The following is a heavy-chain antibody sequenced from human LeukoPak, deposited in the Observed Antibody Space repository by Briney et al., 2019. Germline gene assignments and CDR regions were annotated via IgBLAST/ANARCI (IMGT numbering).Heavy chain of an antibody. Sequence: SESLSLTPTVSRGSPSSNRYYWGSISHPPGNGLEWIGSIYYSGSTYYDPSLKSRVTISVDTSKNQFSLKLTSVTAADTAVYYCARLRGYSYGDADYWGRGTLVTVSS. CDR1: RGSPSSNRYY. D-gene: IGHD5-18*01. CDR3: ARLRGYSYGDADY. V-gene: IGHV4-39*01. CDR2: IYYSGST. J-gene: IGHJ4*02.